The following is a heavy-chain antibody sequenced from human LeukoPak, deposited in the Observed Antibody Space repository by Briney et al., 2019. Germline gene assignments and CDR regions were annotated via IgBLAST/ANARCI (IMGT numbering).Heavy chain of an antibody. Sequence: GESLRLSCAASGFTFSNSVMHWIRQAPGKGLEWVAVISSCGSRHYYPDSVKGRFTISRDNSKNNIYLQMNSLSAEDTAVYYCASARRDGYNQDFDYWGQGTRVTV. CDR3: ASARRDGYNQDFDY. CDR2: ISSCGSRH. J-gene: IGHJ4*02. D-gene: IGHD5-24*01. V-gene: IGHV3-30*14. CDR1: GFTFSNSV.